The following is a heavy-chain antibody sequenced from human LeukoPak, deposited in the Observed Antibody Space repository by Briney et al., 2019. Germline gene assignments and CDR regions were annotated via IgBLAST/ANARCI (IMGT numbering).Heavy chain of an antibody. V-gene: IGHV1-69*01. CDR1: GGTFSSYA. D-gene: IGHD3-22*01. CDR3: ARSDSSGYYFEPVDY. Sequence: SVKVSCKASGGTFSSYAISWVRQAPGQGLEWMGGIIPIFGTANYAQKFQGRVTITADESTSTAYMELSSLRSEDTAVYYCARSDSSGYYFEPVDYWGQGTLVTVSS. J-gene: IGHJ4*02. CDR2: IIPIFGTA.